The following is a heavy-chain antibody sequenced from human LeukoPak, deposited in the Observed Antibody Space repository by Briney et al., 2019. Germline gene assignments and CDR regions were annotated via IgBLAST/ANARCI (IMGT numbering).Heavy chain of an antibody. CDR3: ARTNSGSQRGRAFDI. D-gene: IGHD1-26*01. CDR1: GGTFSSYA. Sequence: GPSVKVSCKASGGTFSSYAISWVRQAPGQGLEWMGGIIPIFGTANYAQKFQGRVTITADESTSTAYMELSSLRSEGTAVYYCARTNSGSQRGRAFDIWGQGTMVTVSS. CDR2: IIPIFGTA. J-gene: IGHJ3*02. V-gene: IGHV1-69*01.